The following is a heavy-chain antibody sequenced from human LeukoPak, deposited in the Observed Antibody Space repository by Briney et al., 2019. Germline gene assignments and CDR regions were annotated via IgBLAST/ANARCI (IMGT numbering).Heavy chain of an antibody. CDR2: ISAYNGNT. V-gene: IGHV1-18*01. CDR3: ARDVTMVRGVIPLDY. D-gene: IGHD3-10*01. Sequence: ASVTVSCMASGYTFTSYGISWVRQAPGQGLEWMGWISAYNGNTNYAQKLQGRVTMTTDTSTSTAYMELRSLRSDDPAVYYCARDVTMVRGVIPLDYWGQGTLVTVSS. CDR1: GYTFTSYG. J-gene: IGHJ4*02.